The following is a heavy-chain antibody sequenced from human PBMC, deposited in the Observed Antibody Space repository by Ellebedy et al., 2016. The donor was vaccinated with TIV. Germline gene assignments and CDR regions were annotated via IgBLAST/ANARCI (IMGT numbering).Heavy chain of an antibody. Sequence: ASVKVSXXASGYTFTGYDINWVRQATGQGLEWMGWMNPNSGNTGYAQKFQGRVTMTRNTSISTAYMELSSLRSEDTAVYYCARGLLRGYSGYASLGYWGQGTLVTVSS. CDR1: GYTFTGYD. CDR3: ARGLLRGYSGYASLGY. V-gene: IGHV1-8*01. CDR2: MNPNSGNT. J-gene: IGHJ4*02. D-gene: IGHD5-12*01.